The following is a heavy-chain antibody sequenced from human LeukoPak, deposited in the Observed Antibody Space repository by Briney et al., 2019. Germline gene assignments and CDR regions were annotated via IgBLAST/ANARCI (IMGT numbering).Heavy chain of an antibody. V-gene: IGHV4-59*12. Sequence: SETLSLTCTVSGGSISSYYWSWIRQPPGKGLEWIGSIYYSGSTYYNPSLKSRVTISVDTSKNQFSLKLSSVTAADTAVYYCARVPRYYDFWSGYYRPYYMDVWGKGTTVTVSS. CDR3: ARVPRYYDFWSGYYRPYYMDV. J-gene: IGHJ6*03. CDR2: IYYSGST. D-gene: IGHD3-3*01. CDR1: GGSISSYY.